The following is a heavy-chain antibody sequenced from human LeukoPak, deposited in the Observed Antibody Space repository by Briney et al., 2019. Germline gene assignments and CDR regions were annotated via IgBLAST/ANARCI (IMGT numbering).Heavy chain of an antibody. J-gene: IGHJ4*02. CDR1: GFSFNSYD. V-gene: IGHV3-30-3*01. CDR2: ISYDGSNK. CDR3: ARPLYYDSSGFPDY. D-gene: IGHD3-22*01. Sequence: RTGGSLRLSCAASGFSFNSYDMHWVRQAPGKGLEWVAVISYDGSNKYYADSVKGRFTISRDNFKNTLYLQMNSLRPEDTAVYYCARPLYYDSSGFPDYWGQGTLVTVSS.